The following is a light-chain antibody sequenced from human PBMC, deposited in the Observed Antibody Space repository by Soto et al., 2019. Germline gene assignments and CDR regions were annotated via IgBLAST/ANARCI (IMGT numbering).Light chain of an antibody. V-gene: IGLV1-44*01. J-gene: IGLJ1*01. Sequence: QSVLTQPPSASGTPGQRVTVSCSGGSSNIGSNTVNWYQQVPGKAPKLLIYSNNQRPSGVPDRFSGSKSGTSASLAISGLQSDDEADYYCAAWDDILNGPGVFGTGTKLTVL. CDR3: AAWDDILNGPGV. CDR2: SNN. CDR1: SSNIGSNT.